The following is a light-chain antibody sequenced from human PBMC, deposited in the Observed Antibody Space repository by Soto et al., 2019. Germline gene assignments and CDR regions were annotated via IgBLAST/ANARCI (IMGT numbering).Light chain of an antibody. CDR1: SSDIGGYNY. V-gene: IGLV2-14*01. J-gene: IGLJ2*01. CDR2: DVS. CDR3: SSYTTTTTPHVL. Sequence: QSVLTQPASVSGSPGQSITISCTGTSSDIGGYNYVSWYQQHPGKAPKLMIYDVSNRPSGISNRFSGSKSGNTASLTISGLQAEDEADYYCSSYTTTTTPHVLFGGGTKVTVL.